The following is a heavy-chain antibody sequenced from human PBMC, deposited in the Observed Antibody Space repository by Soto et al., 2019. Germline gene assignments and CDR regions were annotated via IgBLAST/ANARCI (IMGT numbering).Heavy chain of an antibody. J-gene: IGHJ3*01. Sequence: QLQLQESGPGVVKASETLSLTCTVSGDSISRSSHYWGWIRQPPGKGLEWIGSVYYSGTTYYNPSIGSRVTITGETSKSQFSLRLNSVTAADTAVYYCARHGLGYCSGGSCYPDAFDVWGQGTMVSVSS. CDR1: GDSISRSSHY. V-gene: IGHV4-39*01. CDR3: ARHGLGYCSGGSCYPDAFDV. D-gene: IGHD2-15*01. CDR2: VYYSGTT.